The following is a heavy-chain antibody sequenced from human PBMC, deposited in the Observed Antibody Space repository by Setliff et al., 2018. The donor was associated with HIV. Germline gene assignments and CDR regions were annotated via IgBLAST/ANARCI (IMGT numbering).Heavy chain of an antibody. CDR3: ARQGQLGSE. CDR2: IYYSGST. D-gene: IGHD1-1*01. V-gene: IGHV4-39*01. CDR1: GGSIYGSDYY. J-gene: IGHJ4*02. Sequence: SETLSLTCTVSGGSIYGSDYYWGRIRQPPGKGLESIGSIYYSGSTYYKPSLKSRVTISVDTSKNQFSLKLSSVTAADTAVYYCARQGQLGSEWGQGTLVTSPQ.